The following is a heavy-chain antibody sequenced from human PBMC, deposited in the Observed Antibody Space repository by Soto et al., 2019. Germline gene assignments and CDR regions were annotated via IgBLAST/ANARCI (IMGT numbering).Heavy chain of an antibody. CDR3: AKDRDYPRDYFHY. D-gene: IGHD3-10*01. CDR2: IYSGGST. J-gene: IGHJ4*02. V-gene: IGHV3-53*01. CDR1: GFTVSSNY. Sequence: GGSLRLSCAASGFTVSSNYMSWVRQAPGKGLEWVSVIYSGGSTYYADSVKGRFTISRDFSKNTVFLHMDSLRAEDTAVYYCAKDRDYPRDYFHYWGQGTLVTVSS.